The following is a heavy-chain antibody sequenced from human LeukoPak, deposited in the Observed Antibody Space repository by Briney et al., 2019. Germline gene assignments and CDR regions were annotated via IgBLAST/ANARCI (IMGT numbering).Heavy chain of an antibody. D-gene: IGHD6-19*01. CDR3: ARDLGSSGRDTWFDP. CDR1: GGSISSYY. V-gene: IGHV4-4*07. Sequence: SETLSLTCTVSGGSISSYYGSWIRQPAGKGLEWIGRIYTSGSTNYNPSLKSRVTMSVDTSKSQFSLKLSSVTAADTAVYYCARDLGSSGRDTWFDPWGQGTLVTVSS. J-gene: IGHJ5*02. CDR2: IYTSGST.